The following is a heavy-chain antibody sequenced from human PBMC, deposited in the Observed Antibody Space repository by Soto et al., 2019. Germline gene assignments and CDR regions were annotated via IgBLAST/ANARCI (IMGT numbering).Heavy chain of an antibody. V-gene: IGHV3-30-3*01. CDR1: RFTFGSYA. D-gene: IGHD1-26*01. CDR3: ARAMGGLYYYYYGMDV. J-gene: IGHJ6*02. Sequence: QVQLVESGGGVVQPGRSLRLSCAASRFTFGSYAMHWVRQAPGKGLEWVAVISYDGSNKYYADSVKGRFTISRDNSKNTLYLQMNSLRAEDTAVYYCARAMGGLYYYYYGMDVWGQGTTVTVSS. CDR2: ISYDGSNK.